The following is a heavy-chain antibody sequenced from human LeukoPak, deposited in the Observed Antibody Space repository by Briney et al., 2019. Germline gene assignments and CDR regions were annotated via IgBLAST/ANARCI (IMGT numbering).Heavy chain of an antibody. J-gene: IGHJ4*02. CDR2: IYSGDDT. V-gene: IGHV3-53*05. CDR1: GFTVSSND. Sequence: GASLRLSCAASGFTVSSNDMSWVRQAPGKGLEWVSLIYSGDDTYYADSVKGRFTISRDNSKNTLYLQMNNLRVEDTDVYYCARDWWGDYWGQGTLVTVSS. CDR3: ARDWWGDY. D-gene: IGHD2-8*02.